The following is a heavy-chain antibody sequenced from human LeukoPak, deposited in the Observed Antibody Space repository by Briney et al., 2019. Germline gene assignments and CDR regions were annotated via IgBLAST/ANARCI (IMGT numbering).Heavy chain of an antibody. CDR3: AKDLHGAFDY. V-gene: IGHV3-23*01. J-gene: IGHJ4*02. CDR1: GFSFSIYG. Sequence: GGTLRLSCAASGFSFSIYGMSWVRQAPGKGLHWLSAISANGINTYYADSVKGRFTIFRDNSKNTLYLHMHSLRAGDTALYYCAKDLHGAFDYWGQGILVTVSS. CDR2: ISANGINT. D-gene: IGHD3-10*01.